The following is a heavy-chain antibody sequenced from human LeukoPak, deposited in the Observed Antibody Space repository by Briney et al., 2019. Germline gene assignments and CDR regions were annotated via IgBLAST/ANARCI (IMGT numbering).Heavy chain of an antibody. CDR2: VYHSGST. J-gene: IGHJ1*01. V-gene: IGHV4-4*02. D-gene: IGHD6-13*01. CDR3: ATAGSSSWYKYFQH. CDR1: GGSINSSNW. Sequence: SETLSLTCGVSGGSINSSNWWTWVRQPPGMGLEWIGEVYHSGSTYYNPSLKSRVTISVDKSKNQFSLRLSSVTAADTAVYYCATAGSSSWYKYFQHWGQGTLVTVSS.